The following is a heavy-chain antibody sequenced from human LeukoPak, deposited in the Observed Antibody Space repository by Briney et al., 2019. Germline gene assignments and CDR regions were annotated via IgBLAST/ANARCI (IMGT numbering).Heavy chain of an antibody. CDR2: ISSSSSYI. V-gene: IGHV3-21*01. CDR3: ARDRLWFGELKGPLDY. D-gene: IGHD3-10*01. J-gene: IGHJ4*02. Sequence: GGSLRLSCAASGFPFSNEWMHWVRQAPGKGLEWVSSISSSSSYIYYADSVKGRFTISRDNAKNSLYLQMNSLRAEDTAVYYCARDRLWFGELKGPLDYWGQGTLVTVSS. CDR1: GFPFSNEW.